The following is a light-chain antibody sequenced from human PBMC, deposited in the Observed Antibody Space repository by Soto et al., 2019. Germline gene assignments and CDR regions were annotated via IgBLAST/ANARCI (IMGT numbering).Light chain of an antibody. V-gene: IGKV3-20*01. J-gene: IGKJ1*01. CDR2: GAS. CDR3: QQYETSPRT. Sequence: TEVRRSAGDRRFSWAAENTLTNSASQSASSNFLDWYQQKPGQAPRLLIYGASSRATGIPDRFSGSGSGTAFALTMRRLEPEESAVYYCQQYETSPRTFGQGTKV. CDR1: QSASSNF.